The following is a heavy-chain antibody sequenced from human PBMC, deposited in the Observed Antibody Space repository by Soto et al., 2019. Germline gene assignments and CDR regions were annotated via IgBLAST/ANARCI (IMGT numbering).Heavy chain of an antibody. CDR2: IIPIFGTA. CDR1: GGTFSSYA. D-gene: IGHD3-3*01. CDR3: ARGSPYDFWSGKFDY. Sequence: SVKVSCKASGGTFSSYAISWVRQAPGQGLEWMGGIIPIFGTANYAQKFQGRVTITADESTSTAYMELSSLRSEDTAVYYCARGSPYDFWSGKFDYWGQGTLVTVSS. J-gene: IGHJ4*02. V-gene: IGHV1-69*13.